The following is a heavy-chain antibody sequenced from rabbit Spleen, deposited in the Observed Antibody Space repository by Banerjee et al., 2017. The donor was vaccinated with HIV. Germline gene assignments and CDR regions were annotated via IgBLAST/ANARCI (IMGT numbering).Heavy chain of an antibody. CDR3: TRNANGGWDL. CDR2: IDTSSGDT. CDR1: GFSFSSNW. Sequence: QEQLVESGGDLVKPGGTLTLTCTVSGFSFSSNWICWVRQAPGKGLEWIACIDTSSGDTDYANWPKGRFTISKASSTTVTLQMTSLTVADTATYFCTRNANGGWDLWGPGTLVTVS. J-gene: IGHJ4*01. V-gene: IGHV1S45*01. D-gene: IGHD4-1*01.